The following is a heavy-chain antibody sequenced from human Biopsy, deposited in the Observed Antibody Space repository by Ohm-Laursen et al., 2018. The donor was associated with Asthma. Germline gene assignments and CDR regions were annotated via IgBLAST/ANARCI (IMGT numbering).Heavy chain of an antibody. CDR2: IKKDGSKK. CDR3: ARGGYCTSPTCPWGRYATDV. D-gene: IGHD2-2*01. V-gene: IGHV3-7*01. J-gene: IGHJ6*02. CDR1: GFTFSNYA. Sequence: GSLRLSCAASGFTFSNYAMSWVRQAPGKGLEWVANIKKDGSKKYYVDSVKGRFTISRDNAKNSLFLHMNSLRAEDTAVYYCARGGYCTSPTCPWGRYATDVWGQGTTVTVSS.